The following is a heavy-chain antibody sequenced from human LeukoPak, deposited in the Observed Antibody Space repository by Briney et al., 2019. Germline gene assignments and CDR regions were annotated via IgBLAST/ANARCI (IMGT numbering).Heavy chain of an antibody. Sequence: SETLSLTCAVYGGSFSGYYWSWIRQPPGKGLEWIGEINHSGSTNYNPSLKSRVTISVDTSKNQFSLKLSSVTAADTAVYYCARHVRKRGIAVAGTPGWFDPWGQGTLVTVSS. V-gene: IGHV4-34*01. CDR3: ARHVRKRGIAVAGTPGWFDP. D-gene: IGHD6-19*01. J-gene: IGHJ5*02. CDR1: GGSFSGYY. CDR2: INHSGST.